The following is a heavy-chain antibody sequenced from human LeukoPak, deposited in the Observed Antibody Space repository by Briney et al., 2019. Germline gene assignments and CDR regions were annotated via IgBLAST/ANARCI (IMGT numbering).Heavy chain of an antibody. CDR3: ARSLRYCSGGRCYFSPPYYYYMDV. CDR1: GYTFTSFD. D-gene: IGHD2-15*01. CDR2: MNPNSGNT. J-gene: IGHJ6*03. V-gene: IGHV1-8*01. Sequence: ASVKVSCKASGYTFTSFDMNWVRQATGQGLEWMGWMNPNSGNTGYAQKFQGRVTMTRNTSISTAYMELSSLRSEDTAVYYCARSLRYCSGGRCYFSPPYYYYMDVWGKGTTVTISS.